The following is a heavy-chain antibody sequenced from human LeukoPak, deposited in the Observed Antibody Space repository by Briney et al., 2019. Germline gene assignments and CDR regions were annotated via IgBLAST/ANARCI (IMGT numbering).Heavy chain of an antibody. V-gene: IGHV1-2*06. CDR1: GYTFTGYY. J-gene: IGHJ4*02. CDR3: ARGGVARGVIMKFDY. CDR2: INPNSGGT. Sequence: ASVTVSCKASGYTFTGYYMHWVRQAPGQGLEWMGRINPNSGGTNYAQKFQGRVTMTRDTSISTAYMELSRLRSDDTAEYYCARGGVARGVIMKFDYWGQGTLVTVSS. D-gene: IGHD3-10*01.